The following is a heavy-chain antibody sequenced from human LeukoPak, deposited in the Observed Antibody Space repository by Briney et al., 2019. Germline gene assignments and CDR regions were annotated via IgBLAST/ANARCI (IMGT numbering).Heavy chain of an antibody. J-gene: IGHJ3*02. CDR1: GDTFSSFA. Sequence: ASVKVSCKASGDTFSSFAVSWVRQAPGQGPEWMGRIIPIFGTANYAQRFQGRVTISADNSLGTAYMELSSLKSDDTAVYYCASPYDYGDHYLDALDIWGQGTMVTVSS. CDR2: IIPIFGTA. D-gene: IGHD4-17*01. V-gene: IGHV1-69*06. CDR3: ASPYDYGDHYLDALDI.